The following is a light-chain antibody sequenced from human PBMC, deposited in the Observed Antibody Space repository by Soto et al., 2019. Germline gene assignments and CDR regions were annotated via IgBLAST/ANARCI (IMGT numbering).Light chain of an antibody. CDR2: GHT. Sequence: QSVLTQPPSVSGAPGQRVTISCTGSSSNIGAAYDVHWYQEVPGTAPKLLIYGHTNRPSGVPDRFSGSKSGTSASLAITGLQVDDEAVYYCQSYDSILDAVVFGGGTKVTVL. CDR1: SSNIGAAYD. J-gene: IGLJ2*01. V-gene: IGLV1-40*01. CDR3: QSYDSILDAVV.